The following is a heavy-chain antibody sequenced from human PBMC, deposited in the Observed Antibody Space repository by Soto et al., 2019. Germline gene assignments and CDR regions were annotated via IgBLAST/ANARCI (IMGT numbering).Heavy chain of an antibody. CDR2: IYYSGST. D-gene: IGHD2-2*01. J-gene: IGHJ5*02. Sequence: SETLSLTCTVSGASLSSYYWTWIRQPPEKGLEWIGYIYYSGSTNYNPSHKSQVNISVDTSKNQFSQKLRSVTAADTAVYYCARATIVLVPAAMVSHWFDPWGQGTLVTVS. CDR1: GASLSSYY. CDR3: ARATIVLVPAAMVSHWFDP. V-gene: IGHV4-59*08.